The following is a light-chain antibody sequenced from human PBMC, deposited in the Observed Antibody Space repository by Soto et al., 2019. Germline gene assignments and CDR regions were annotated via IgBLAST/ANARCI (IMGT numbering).Light chain of an antibody. J-gene: IGKJ2*01. CDR1: QSISSW. CDR3: QQYNSYAT. Sequence: DIQLTQSPSTLSASVGDRVTITCRASQSISSWLAWFQQKPGKAPKVLIFDASSLESGVPSRFSGSGSRTEFTLTISSLQPDDSAMSYCQQYNSYATFGQGTKLEIK. V-gene: IGKV1-5*01. CDR2: DAS.